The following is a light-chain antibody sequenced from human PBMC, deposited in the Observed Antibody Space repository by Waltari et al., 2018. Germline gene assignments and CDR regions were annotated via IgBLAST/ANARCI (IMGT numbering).Light chain of an antibody. V-gene: IGKV3D-20*02. Sequence: EIVLTQSPGTLSLSPGERATLSCRASQSVTSSYLAWYQQKPGQAPRLLIFDASSRATGIPDRFSGSGSGTDFTLTISRLEPEDFALYFCQQRSLWPLTFGGGTKVEI. CDR2: DAS. CDR3: QQRSLWPLT. CDR1: QSVTSSY. J-gene: IGKJ4*01.